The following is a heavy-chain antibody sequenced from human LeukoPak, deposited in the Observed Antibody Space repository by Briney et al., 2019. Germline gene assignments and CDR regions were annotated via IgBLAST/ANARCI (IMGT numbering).Heavy chain of an antibody. CDR2: INPNSGGT. Sequence: ASVKVSCKASGYTFTGYYMHWVRQAPGQGLEWVGWINPNSGGTNYAQKFQGRVTMTRDTAISTAYMEQSRLRSDDTAVYYCARYAGTPAYFFDFWGQETLVTVST. J-gene: IGHJ4*02. D-gene: IGHD2-15*01. CDR1: GYTFTGYY. V-gene: IGHV1-2*02. CDR3: ARYAGTPAYFFDF.